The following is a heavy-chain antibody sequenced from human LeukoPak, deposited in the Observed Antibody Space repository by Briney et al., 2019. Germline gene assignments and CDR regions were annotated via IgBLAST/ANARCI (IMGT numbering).Heavy chain of an antibody. Sequence: GGSLRLSCAASGFTFSNAWMSWVRQAPGKGLEWVGRIKSKTDGGTTDYAAPVKGRFTISRDDSKNSLYLQMNSLRAEDTAVYYCAKDPQGYLDKWTFDYWGQGTLVTVSS. D-gene: IGHD5-18*01. CDR3: AKDPQGYLDKWTFDY. CDR2: IKSKTDGGTT. J-gene: IGHJ4*02. CDR1: GFTFSNAW. V-gene: IGHV3-15*01.